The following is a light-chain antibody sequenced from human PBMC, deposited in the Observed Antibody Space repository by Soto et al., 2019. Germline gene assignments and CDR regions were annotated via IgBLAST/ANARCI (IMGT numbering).Light chain of an antibody. Sequence: QSALTQPASVSGSPGQSITISCTGTSSDVGGYNYVSWYQQHPGKAPKLMIYEVSNRPSGVSNRFSGSKSGNTASLTISGLPADDAAYYYRSSYTRSSTLVFGTGTKLTVL. CDR1: SSDVGGYNY. CDR3: SSYTRSSTLV. CDR2: EVS. J-gene: IGLJ1*01. V-gene: IGLV2-14*01.